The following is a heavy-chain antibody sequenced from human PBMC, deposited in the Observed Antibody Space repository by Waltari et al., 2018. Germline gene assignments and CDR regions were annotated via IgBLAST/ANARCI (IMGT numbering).Heavy chain of an antibody. V-gene: IGHV3-7*01. CDR2: INEDGSEK. Sequence: EVQLVESGGGLVQPGGSLRLSCAASGFSFSSYWMTWVRQAPGKGLEWGARINEDGSEKQYVDSVKGRFTISRDNAKNSLYLQMNSLRADDTAVYYCARDSTRRFDYWGQGTLVTVSS. D-gene: IGHD6-6*01. CDR3: ARDSTRRFDY. J-gene: IGHJ4*02. CDR1: GFSFSSYW.